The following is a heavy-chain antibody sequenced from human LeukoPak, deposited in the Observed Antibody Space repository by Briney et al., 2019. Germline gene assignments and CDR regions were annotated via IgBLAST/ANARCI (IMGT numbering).Heavy chain of an antibody. V-gene: IGHV4-38-2*02. CDR2: IYHSGST. Sequence: PSETLSLTCTVSGYSISSGYYWGWIRQPPGKGLEWIGSIYHSGSTYYNPSLKSRVTISVDTSKNQFSLKLSSVTAADTAVYYCATHYGLKYYFDYWGQGTLVTVSS. CDR3: ATHYGLKYYFDY. J-gene: IGHJ4*02. D-gene: IGHD4-17*01. CDR1: GYSISSGYY.